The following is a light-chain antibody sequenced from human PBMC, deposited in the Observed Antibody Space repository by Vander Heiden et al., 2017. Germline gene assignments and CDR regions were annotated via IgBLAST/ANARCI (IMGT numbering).Light chain of an antibody. V-gene: IGKV1-39*01. CDR2: GAS. Sequence: DIQMTQSPSSLSSFVGDRVTITCRASQTIKTYLNWYQQIPGKAPKLLVYGASSLHSGVPSRFSGSGSGTDFTLTISSLQPEDCATYYCQQSYTAPLTFGGGTRVEI. J-gene: IGKJ4*01. CDR3: QQSYTAPLT. CDR1: QTIKTY.